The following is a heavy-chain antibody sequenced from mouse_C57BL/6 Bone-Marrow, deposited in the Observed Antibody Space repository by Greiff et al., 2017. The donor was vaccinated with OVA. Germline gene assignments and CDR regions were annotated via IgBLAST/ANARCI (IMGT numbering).Heavy chain of an antibody. CDR1: GYAFSSYW. V-gene: IGHV1-80*01. J-gene: IGHJ2*01. CDR2: IYPGDGDT. CDR3: ARRTSYYFDY. Sequence: LVESGASVKISCKASGYAFSSYWMNWVKQRPGKGLEWIGQIYPGDGDTNYNGKFKGKATLTADKSSSTAYMQLSSLTSEDSAVYFCARRTSYYFDYWGQGTTLTVSS.